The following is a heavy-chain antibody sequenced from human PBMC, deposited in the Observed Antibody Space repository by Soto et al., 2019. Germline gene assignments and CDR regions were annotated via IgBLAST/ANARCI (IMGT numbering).Heavy chain of an antibody. CDR3: ARVRGGELYDGMDV. CDR2: INPSGGGT. Sequence: QVQLVQSGAEVKKPGASVKVSCKASGYTFTSYYIHCVRQAPGQGLEWMGVINPSGGGTSYAQKYKGRVTMTRDTSTSTVYMELSSLRSEDTAVYYCARVRGGELYDGMDVWGQGTMVTVSS. CDR1: GYTFTSYY. V-gene: IGHV1-46*01. D-gene: IGHD3-10*01. J-gene: IGHJ6*02.